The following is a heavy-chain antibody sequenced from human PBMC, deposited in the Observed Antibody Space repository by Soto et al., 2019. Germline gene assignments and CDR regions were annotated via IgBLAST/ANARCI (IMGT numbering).Heavy chain of an antibody. CDR1: GYTFTHFD. D-gene: IGHD2-15*01. CDR2: MNPDSGNS. J-gene: IGHJ4*02. Sequence: QLHLVQSGAEVRKPGASVRVSCKTSGYTFTHFDIHWVRQATGQGLEWVGWMNPDSGNSGFTQRFQGRVSMTRNASMSTAYMEIHSLTSADTAIYYWARAYHVVPKCWGQGPLVTVSS. CDR3: ARAYHVVPKC. V-gene: IGHV1-8*01.